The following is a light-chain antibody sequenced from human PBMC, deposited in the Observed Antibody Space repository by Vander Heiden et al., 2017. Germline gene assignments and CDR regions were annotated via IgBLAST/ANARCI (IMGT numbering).Light chain of an antibody. CDR3: VSFTPSSTPYV. CDR2: DVS. J-gene: IGLJ1*01. V-gene: IGLV2-14*03. Sequence: QSALTQPASASGSPGQSITVSCTGTSSDFGGYNSVSWYQQHPGKAPKLMIYDVSNRPSGVSNRFSGSQSGNTASLTISGLQAEDEADYYCVSFTPSSTPYVFGTGTKVTVL. CDR1: SSDFGGYNS.